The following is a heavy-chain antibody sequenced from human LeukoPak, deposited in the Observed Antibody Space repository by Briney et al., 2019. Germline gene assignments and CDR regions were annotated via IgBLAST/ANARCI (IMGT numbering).Heavy chain of an antibody. D-gene: IGHD2-2*03. CDR1: GFTFDNYG. CDR3: AIPTCSGSGYCSTSDPFHT. V-gene: IGHV3-23*01. Sequence: GGSLRLSCAASGFTFDNYGIGWVRQAPGKGLEWVSGISGSGGRTYYVDSVKGRFTISRDNSKNTLFLQLNSLGVEDTATYYCAIPTCSGSGYCSTSDPFHTWGQGTMVTVSS. CDR2: ISGSGGRT. J-gene: IGHJ3*02.